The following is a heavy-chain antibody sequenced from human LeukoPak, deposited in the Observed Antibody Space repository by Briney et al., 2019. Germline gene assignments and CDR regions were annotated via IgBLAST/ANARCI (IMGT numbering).Heavy chain of an antibody. D-gene: IGHD3-22*01. CDR1: GFTFSRYA. CDR3: AKGTYDSRGHFDY. J-gene: IGHJ4*02. V-gene: IGHV3-23*01. CDR2: ISGSGSNT. Sequence: PGRSLRLSCAASGFTFSRYAMTWVRQAPGKGLEWVSGISGSGSNTYYADSVKGRFTISRDNSKNTLYLQMNSLRAEDTAAYYCAKGTYDSRGHFDYWGQGTLVSVSS.